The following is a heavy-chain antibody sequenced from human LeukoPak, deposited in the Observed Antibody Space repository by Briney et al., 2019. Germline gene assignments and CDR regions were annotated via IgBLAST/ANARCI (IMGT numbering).Heavy chain of an antibody. V-gene: IGHV4-59*01. CDR2: IYYSGST. D-gene: IGHD3-10*01. Sequence: PSETLSLTCTVSGGSISSYYWSWIRQPPGKGLEWIGYIYYSGSTNYNPSLKSRVTISVDTSKNQFSLKLSSVTAADTAVYYCARGSDYYGSVRRNWFDPWGQGTLVTVSS. CDR1: GGSISSYY. CDR3: ARGSDYYGSVRRNWFDP. J-gene: IGHJ5*02.